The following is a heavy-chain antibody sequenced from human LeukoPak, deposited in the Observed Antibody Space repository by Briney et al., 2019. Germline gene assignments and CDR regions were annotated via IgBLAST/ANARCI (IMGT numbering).Heavy chain of an antibody. CDR1: GFTFSSYW. J-gene: IGHJ5*02. V-gene: IGHV3-74*01. Sequence: GGSLRLSCEVSGFTFSSYWMYWVRQAPGKGLVWVSRINTGGSSTSYADSVKGRFTISRDNAKNTLYLQMNSLRAEDTAVYYCARDSGLGPGIAAAWGQGTLVTVSS. D-gene: IGHD6-13*01. CDR3: ARDSGLGPGIAAA. CDR2: INTGGSST.